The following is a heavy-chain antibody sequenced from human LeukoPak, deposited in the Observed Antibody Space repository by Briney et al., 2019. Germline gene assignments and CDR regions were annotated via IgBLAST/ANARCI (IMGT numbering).Heavy chain of an antibody. CDR3: AKDVGLGPAGGMDV. Sequence: GGSLRLSCAAPVFTFDDYAMHWVRQAPGKGLEWVSGISWNSGSIGYADSVKGRFTISRDNAKNSLYLQMNSLRAEDTALYYCAKDVGLGPAGGMDVWGQGTTVTVSS. CDR2: ISWNSGSI. V-gene: IGHV3-9*01. J-gene: IGHJ6*02. D-gene: IGHD1-26*01. CDR1: VFTFDDYA.